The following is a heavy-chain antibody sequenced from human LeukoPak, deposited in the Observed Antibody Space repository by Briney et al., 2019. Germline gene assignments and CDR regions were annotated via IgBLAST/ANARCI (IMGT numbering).Heavy chain of an antibody. J-gene: IGHJ4*02. CDR1: GFIFSSYW. V-gene: IGHV3-7*03. CDR3: ATTVTIRSASSYYFDY. D-gene: IGHD4-17*01. CDR2: IKQDGSEK. Sequence: GGSLRLSCAASGFIFSSYWMSWVRQAPGKGLEWVANIKQDGSEKYYVDSVKGRLTISRDNAKNSLYLQMNSLRAEDTAVYYCATTVTIRSASSYYFDYWGQGTLVTVSS.